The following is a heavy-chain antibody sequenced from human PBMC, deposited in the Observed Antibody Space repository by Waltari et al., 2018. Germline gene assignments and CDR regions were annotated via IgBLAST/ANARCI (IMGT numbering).Heavy chain of an antibody. V-gene: IGHV3-7*03. CDR3: ARDISSGWSDAFDI. J-gene: IGHJ3*02. CDR2: IKQEGSEK. Sequence: EVQLVESGGGLVQPGGSLRLSCAASGFTFSSYWMSWVRQAPGKGLEWGANIKQEGSEKYYVDSVKGRFTISRDNAKNSLYLQMNSLRAEDTAVYYCARDISSGWSDAFDIWGQGTMVTVSS. D-gene: IGHD6-19*01. CDR1: GFTFSSYW.